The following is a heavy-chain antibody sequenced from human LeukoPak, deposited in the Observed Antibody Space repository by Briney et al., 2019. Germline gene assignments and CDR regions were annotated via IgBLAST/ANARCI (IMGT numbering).Heavy chain of an antibody. CDR1: GFTFNDYW. V-gene: IGHV3-74*03. CDR3: VRDRTVSTILDY. Sequence: GGSLRLSCVGSGFTFNDYWIHWVRQAPGKGLVWVSAIKTDGSAMQYGDSAKGRFTISRDNAKNTVYLQMNSLRDEDTAVYYCVRDRTVSTILDYWGQGTLVTVSS. D-gene: IGHD5/OR15-5a*01. CDR2: IKTDGSAM. J-gene: IGHJ4*02.